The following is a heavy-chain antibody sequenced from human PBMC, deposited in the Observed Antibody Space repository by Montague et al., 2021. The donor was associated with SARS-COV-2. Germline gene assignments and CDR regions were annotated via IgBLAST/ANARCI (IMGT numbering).Heavy chain of an antibody. CDR3: ARRGYRGYDYHLLFDY. Sequence: SETLSLTCTVSGGSISSSSYYWGWIRPPPGKGLEWIGSIYYSGSTNYNPSLKSRVTISVDTSKNQFSLKLSSVTAADTAVYYCARRGYRGYDYHLLFDYWGQGTLVTVSS. J-gene: IGHJ4*02. V-gene: IGHV4-39*01. D-gene: IGHD5-12*01. CDR1: GGSISSSSYY. CDR2: IYYSGST.